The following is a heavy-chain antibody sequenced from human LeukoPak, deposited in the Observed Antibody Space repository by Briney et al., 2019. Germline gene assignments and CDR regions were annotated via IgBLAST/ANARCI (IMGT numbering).Heavy chain of an antibody. J-gene: IGHJ3*02. D-gene: IGHD3-22*01. CDR3: ARHYDSIKGRYDAFDI. CDR1: GGSISSYY. V-gene: IGHV4-59*08. CDR2: IYYSGST. Sequence: SETLSLTCTVSGGSISSYYWSWIRQPPGKGLEWIGYIYYSGSTNYNPSLKSRVTISVDTSKNQFSLKLSSVTAADTAVYYCARHYDSIKGRYDAFDIWGQGTMVTVSS.